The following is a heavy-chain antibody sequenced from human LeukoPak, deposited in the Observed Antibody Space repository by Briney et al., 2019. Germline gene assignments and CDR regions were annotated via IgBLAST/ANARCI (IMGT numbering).Heavy chain of an antibody. CDR3: ARGGDFWSGYAVYYFDY. CDR1: GGSISSYY. D-gene: IGHD3-3*01. CDR2: IYTSGNT. V-gene: IGHV4-4*07. Sequence: PSETLSLTCTVSGGSISSYYWNWIRQPAGKGLEWIGRIYTSGNTNYNPSLKSRLTMSVDTPKNQFSLHLTSVTAADTAVYYCARGGDFWSGYAVYYFDYRGQGILVTVSS. J-gene: IGHJ4*02.